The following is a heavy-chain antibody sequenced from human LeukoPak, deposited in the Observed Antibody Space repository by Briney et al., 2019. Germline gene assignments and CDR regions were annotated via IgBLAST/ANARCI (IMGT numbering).Heavy chain of an antibody. CDR1: GGSISSSSYY. Sequence: SETLSLTCTVSGGSISSSSYYWGWIRQPPGKGLEWIGSIYYSGSTYYNPSLKSRVTISVDTSKNQFSLKLSSVTAADTAVYYCARQGTWIQLWYNWFDPWGQGTLVTASS. CDR3: ARQGTWIQLWYNWFDP. J-gene: IGHJ5*02. CDR2: IYYSGST. D-gene: IGHD5-18*01. V-gene: IGHV4-39*01.